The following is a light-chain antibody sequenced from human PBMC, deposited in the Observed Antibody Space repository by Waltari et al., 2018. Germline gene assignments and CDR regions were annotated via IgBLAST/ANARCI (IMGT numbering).Light chain of an antibody. CDR2: DAS. Sequence: DIVLTQSPATLSLSPGARATLSCRASPSVSSYLAWYQQKPGPAPRLLIYDASNRATGIPARFSGSGSGTDFTLTISSLEPEDFAVYYCQQRSNWPPRFTFGPGTKVDIK. CDR3: QQRSNWPPRFT. V-gene: IGKV3-11*01. CDR1: PSVSSY. J-gene: IGKJ3*01.